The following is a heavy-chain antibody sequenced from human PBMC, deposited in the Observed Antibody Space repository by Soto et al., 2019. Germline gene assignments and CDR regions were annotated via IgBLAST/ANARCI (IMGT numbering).Heavy chain of an antibody. V-gene: IGHV4-38-2*01. Sequence: SETLSLTWAVSGYSISSGCYWCLLRQPPGKGRECIGSIYHGGSTYYNPSLNSRVTLSIDMTNSHVSLILNSVTAADTAVYYCARVGPWVPYYYDSSPYTFENWFDPWGQGTLVTVSS. J-gene: IGHJ5*02. CDR1: GYSISSGCY. CDR3: ARVGPWVPYYYDSSPYTFENWFDP. D-gene: IGHD3-22*01. CDR2: IYHGGST.